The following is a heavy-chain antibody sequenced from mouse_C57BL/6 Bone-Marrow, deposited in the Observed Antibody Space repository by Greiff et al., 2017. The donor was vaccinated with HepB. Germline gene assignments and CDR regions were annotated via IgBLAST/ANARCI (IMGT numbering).Heavy chain of an antibody. Sequence: LQESGAELMKPGASVKLSCKATGYTFTGYWIEWVKQRPGHGLEWIGEILPGSGSTNYNEKFKGKATLTVDQSSSTAYMQLNSLTSEDSAVYYCARSGTAQATSRFAYWGQGTLVTVSA. CDR2: ILPGSGST. CDR1: GYTFTGYW. CDR3: ARSGTAQATSRFAY. J-gene: IGHJ3*01. V-gene: IGHV1-9*01. D-gene: IGHD3-2*02.